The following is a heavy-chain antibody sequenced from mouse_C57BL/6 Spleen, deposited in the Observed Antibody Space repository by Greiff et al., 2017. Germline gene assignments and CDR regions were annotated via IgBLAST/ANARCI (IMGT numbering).Heavy chain of an antibody. CDR2: ISYDGSN. CDR1: GYSITSGYY. J-gene: IGHJ3*01. CDR3: ARDRDYGSSYLSWFAY. V-gene: IGHV3-6*01. D-gene: IGHD1-1*01. Sequence: EVQVVESGPGLVKPSQSLSLTCSVTGYSITSGYYWNWIRQFPGNKLEWMGYISYDGSNNYNPSLKNRISITRDTSKNQFFLKLNSVTTEDTATYYCARDRDYGSSYLSWFAYWGQGTLVTVSA.